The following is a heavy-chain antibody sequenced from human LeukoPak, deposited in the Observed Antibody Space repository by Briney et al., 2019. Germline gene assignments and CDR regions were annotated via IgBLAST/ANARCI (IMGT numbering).Heavy chain of an antibody. CDR2: IYHSGST. CDR1: GGSISSSNW. Sequence: SETLSLTCAVSGGSISSSNWWSWARQPPGKGLEWIGEIYHSGSTNYNPSLKSRVTISVDKSKNQFSLKLSSVTAADTAVYYCARDRRIAVAGTGGIDYWGQGTLVTVSS. CDR3: ARDRRIAVAGTGGIDY. V-gene: IGHV4-4*02. D-gene: IGHD6-19*01. J-gene: IGHJ4*02.